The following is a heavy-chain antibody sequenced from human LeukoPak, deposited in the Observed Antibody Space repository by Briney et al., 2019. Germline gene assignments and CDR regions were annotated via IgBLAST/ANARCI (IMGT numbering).Heavy chain of an antibody. CDR2: IHTSGST. CDR1: GGSISSYY. V-gene: IGHV4-4*07. Sequence: PSETLSLTCTVSGGSISSYYWNWIRQPAGKGLEWIGRIHTSGSTNYNPSLKSRVTMSVDTSKNQFSLKLSSVTAADTAVYYCARDLSGYSLRYFDYWGQGTLVTVSS. CDR3: ARDLSGYSLRYFDY. J-gene: IGHJ4*02. D-gene: IGHD3-22*01.